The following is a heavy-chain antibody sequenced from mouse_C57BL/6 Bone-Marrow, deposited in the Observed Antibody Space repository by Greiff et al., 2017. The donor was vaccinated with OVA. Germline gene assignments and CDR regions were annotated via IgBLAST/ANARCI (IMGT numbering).Heavy chain of an antibody. CDR1: GYTFTSYW. V-gene: IGHV1-52*01. CDR2: IDPSDSET. CDR3: ARSCYGSPYYFDY. D-gene: IGHD1-1*01. J-gene: IGHJ2*01. Sequence: QVQLKQPGAELVRPGSSVKLSCKASGYTFTSYWMHWVKQRPIQGLEWIGNIDPSDSETHYNQKFKDKATLTVDKSSSTAYMQLSSLTSEDSAVYYCARSCYGSPYYFDYWGQGTTLTVSS.